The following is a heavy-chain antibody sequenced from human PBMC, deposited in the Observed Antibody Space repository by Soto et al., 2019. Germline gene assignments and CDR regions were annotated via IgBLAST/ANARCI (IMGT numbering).Heavy chain of an antibody. D-gene: IGHD3-3*01. CDR1: GYPVTAYY. Sequence: QLHLVQSGAVVKKPGASVTVSCSASGYPVTAYYMHWVRQAPGRGLEWMGGINPVTGADKYTQTFQGRVTMTRDTPTSTVFMELSRLTSGDPAVFYYARGGGVGVAGSAAFDMWGQGTLVTVSS. V-gene: IGHV1-2*02. CDR3: ARGGGVGVAGSAAFDM. J-gene: IGHJ3*02. CDR2: INPVTGAD.